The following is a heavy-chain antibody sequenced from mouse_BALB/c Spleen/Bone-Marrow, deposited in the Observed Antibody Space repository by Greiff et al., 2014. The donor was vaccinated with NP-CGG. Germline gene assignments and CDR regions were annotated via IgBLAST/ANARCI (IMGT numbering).Heavy chain of an antibody. CDR3: AAYYYGSSQFAY. CDR1: GFNIKDTY. Sequence: EVKLMESGAEFVKPGASVKLSCTASGFNIKDTYMHWVKQRPEQGLEWIGRIDPANGNTKYDPKFQGKATITADTSSNTAYLQLSSLTSEDTAVYYCAAYYYGSSQFAYWGQGTLVTVSA. D-gene: IGHD1-1*01. V-gene: IGHV14-3*02. J-gene: IGHJ3*01. CDR2: IDPANGNT.